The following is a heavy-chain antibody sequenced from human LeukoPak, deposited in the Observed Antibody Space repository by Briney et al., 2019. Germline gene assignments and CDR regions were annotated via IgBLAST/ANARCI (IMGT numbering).Heavy chain of an antibody. CDR1: GGTFSSYA. D-gene: IGHD3-10*01. Sequence: SVKVSCKASGGTFSSYAISWVRQAPGQGLEWMGGIIPIFGTANYAQKFQGRVTITTDESTSTAYMELSSLRSEDTAVYYCARDREYYYYGSGSYGALDIWGQGTMVTVSS. V-gene: IGHV1-69*05. CDR3: ARDREYYYYGSGSYGALDI. J-gene: IGHJ3*02. CDR2: IIPIFGTA.